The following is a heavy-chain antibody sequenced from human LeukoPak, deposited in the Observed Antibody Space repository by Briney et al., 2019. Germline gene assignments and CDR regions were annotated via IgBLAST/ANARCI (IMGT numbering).Heavy chain of an antibody. CDR3: ARGHVVVAAAIDY. Sequence: SETLSLTCTVSGGSISSSSYYWGWIRQPPGKGLEWIGSIYYSGSTYYNPSLKSRVTISVDTSKNQFSLKLSSVTAADTAVYYCARGHVVVAAAIDYWGQGTLVTVSS. CDR2: IYYSGST. J-gene: IGHJ4*02. CDR1: GGSISSSSYY. D-gene: IGHD2-15*01. V-gene: IGHV4-39*07.